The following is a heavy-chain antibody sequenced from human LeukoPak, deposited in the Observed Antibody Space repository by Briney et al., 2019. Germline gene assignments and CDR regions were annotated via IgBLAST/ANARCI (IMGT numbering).Heavy chain of an antibody. J-gene: IGHJ5*02. CDR2: IRYDGSNK. CDR3: ARAQRGSGFNWFDP. D-gene: IGHD3-22*01. V-gene: IGHV3-30*02. Sequence: GGSLRLSCAASGFTFSSYGMHWVRQAPGKGLEWVAFIRYDGSNKYYADSVKGRFTISRDNSKNTLYLQMNSLRAEDTAVYYCARAQRGSGFNWFDPWGQGTLVTVSS. CDR1: GFTFSSYG.